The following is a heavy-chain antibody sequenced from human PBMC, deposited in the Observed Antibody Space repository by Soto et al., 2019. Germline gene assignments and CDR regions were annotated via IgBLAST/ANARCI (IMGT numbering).Heavy chain of an antibody. CDR2: INHSGST. CDR1: GGSISSYY. D-gene: IGHD3-10*01. J-gene: IGHJ4*02. CDR3: ARVRTYYYGSGSYPTLDY. Sequence: PSETLSLTCTVSGGSISSYYWSWIRQPPGKGLEWIGEINHSGSTNYNPSLKSRVTISVDTSKNQFSLKLSSVTAADTAVYYCARVRTYYYGSGSYPTLDYWGQGTLVTVSS. V-gene: IGHV4-34*01.